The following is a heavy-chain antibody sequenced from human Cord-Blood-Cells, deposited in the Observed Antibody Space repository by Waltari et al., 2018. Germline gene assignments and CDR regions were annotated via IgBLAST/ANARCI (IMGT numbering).Heavy chain of an antibody. J-gene: IGHJ3*02. CDR3: ARGLGYSYGPRNAFDI. CDR2: MNPNSGNT. V-gene: IGHV1-8*03. D-gene: IGHD5-18*01. Sequence: QVQLVQSGAEVKKPGASVKVSCKASGYTFTSYDINWVRQATGQGLEWMGWMNPNSGNTGYAQKFQGRVTITRNTSISTAYMELSSLRSEDTAMYYCARGLGYSYGPRNAFDIWGQGTMVTVSS. CDR1: GYTFTSYD.